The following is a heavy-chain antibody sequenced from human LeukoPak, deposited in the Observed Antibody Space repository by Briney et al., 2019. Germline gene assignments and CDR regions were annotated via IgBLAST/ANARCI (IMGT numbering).Heavy chain of an antibody. CDR1: GFTFSSYA. J-gene: IGHJ6*02. D-gene: IGHD1-1*01. CDR3: AKSFWSDKFGYYYGMDV. Sequence: GGSLRLSCAASGFTFSSYAMSWVRQAPGKGLEWVSAISGSGGSTYYADSVKGRFTISRDNAKNTLYLQMNSLRAEDTPVYYCAKSFWSDKFGYYYGMDVWGQGTTVTVSS. CDR2: ISGSGGST. V-gene: IGHV3-23*01.